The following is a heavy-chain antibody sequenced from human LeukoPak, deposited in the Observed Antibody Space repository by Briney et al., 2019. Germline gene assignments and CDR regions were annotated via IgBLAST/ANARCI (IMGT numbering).Heavy chain of an antibody. D-gene: IGHD6-6*01. J-gene: IGHJ4*02. Sequence: GGSLRLSCAASGFTFSSYAMHWVRQAPGKGLEWVSVIYSGGSTYYADSVKGRFTISRHNSKNTLYLQMNSLRAEDTAVYYCAASIAGLWGQGTLVTVSS. CDR2: IYSGGST. CDR1: GFTFSSYA. V-gene: IGHV3-53*04. CDR3: AASIAGL.